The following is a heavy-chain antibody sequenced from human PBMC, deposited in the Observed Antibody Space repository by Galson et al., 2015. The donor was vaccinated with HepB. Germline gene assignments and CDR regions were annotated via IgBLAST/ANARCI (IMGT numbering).Heavy chain of an antibody. CDR3: AKVFPEKTDGWYRQALYYFDF. CDR2: ITPSGDNT. Sequence: SLRLSCAASGFTFRNYAMSWVRQAPGKGLEWVSAITPSGDNTYSADSVKGRFTISRDNSKNTLFLQKTGLTADDTAIYFCAKVFPEKTDGWYRQALYYFDFWGQGTRGTVSS. V-gene: IGHV3-23*01. D-gene: IGHD6-19*01. CDR1: GFTFRNYA. J-gene: IGHJ4*02.